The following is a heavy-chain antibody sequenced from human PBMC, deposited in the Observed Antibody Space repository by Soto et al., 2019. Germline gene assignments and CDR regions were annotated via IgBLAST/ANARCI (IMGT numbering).Heavy chain of an antibody. J-gene: IGHJ2*01. D-gene: IGHD3-16*02. CDR3: ARVLRDVLSDRYYWYFDL. V-gene: IGHV4-31*03. Sequence: QVQLQESGPGLVKRSQTLSLTCTVSGASISSGGYYWGWIRQHPGKGLEWIGCIYYIGTSYYNPSSESRITLSVDTSKNHFSLNLTSVTAADTAVYYCARVLRDVLSDRYYWYFDLSGRGTLVTVSS. CDR2: IYYIGTS. CDR1: GASISSGGYY.